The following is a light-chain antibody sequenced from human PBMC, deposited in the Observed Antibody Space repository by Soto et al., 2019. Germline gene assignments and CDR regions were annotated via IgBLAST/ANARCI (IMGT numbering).Light chain of an antibody. CDR2: GAS. CDR3: QHYGTSAL. J-gene: IGKJ3*01. Sequence: EIVLTQSTGTLSLSPGERATLSCRASESVSTSYLAWYQQKPGQAPRLLIYGASGRATGIPDRFSVSASGTDFTRIIRRLEPEDFAVYYCQHYGTSALFGPGTKVDIK. V-gene: IGKV3-20*01. CDR1: ESVSTSY.